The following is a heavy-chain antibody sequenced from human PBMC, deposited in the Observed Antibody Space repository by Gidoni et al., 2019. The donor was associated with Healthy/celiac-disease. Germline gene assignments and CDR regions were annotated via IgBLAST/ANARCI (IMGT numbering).Heavy chain of an antibody. Sequence: CKASGYTFTSYGISWVRQAPGQGLECMGWISAYNGNTNYAQKLQGRVTMTTDTSTSTAYMELRSLGSDDTAVYYCGRITIFWAFDIWGQGTMVTVSS. V-gene: IGHV1-18*01. CDR2: ISAYNGNT. CDR3: GRITIFWAFDI. CDR1: GYTFTSYG. D-gene: IGHD3-9*01. J-gene: IGHJ3*02.